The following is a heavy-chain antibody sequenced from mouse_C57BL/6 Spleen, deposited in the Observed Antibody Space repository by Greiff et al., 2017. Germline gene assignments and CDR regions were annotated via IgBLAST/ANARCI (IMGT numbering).Heavy chain of an antibody. J-gene: IGHJ3*01. CDR3: AREIYYDYDEGAY. CDR2: INPNNGGT. D-gene: IGHD2-4*01. CDR1: GYTFTDYY. Sequence: VQLQQSGPELVKPGASVKISCKASGYTFTDYYMNWVKQSHGKSLEWIGDINPNNGGTSYNQKFKGKATLTVDKSSSTAYMELRSLTSEYSAVYYCAREIYYDYDEGAYWGQGTLVTVSA. V-gene: IGHV1-26*01.